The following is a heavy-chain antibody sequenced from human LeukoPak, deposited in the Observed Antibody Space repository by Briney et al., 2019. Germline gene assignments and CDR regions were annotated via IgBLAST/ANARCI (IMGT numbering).Heavy chain of an antibody. CDR2: ISSSSSYI. J-gene: IGHJ4*02. CDR3: ARVLTPFRAAAGHYFDY. D-gene: IGHD6-13*01. Sequence: GGSLSLSCAPSGFTLSSYSMNWVRQAPGKGLEWVSSISSSSSYIYYADSVKGRFTISRDNAKNSLYLQMNSLRAEDTAVYYCARVLTPFRAAAGHYFDYWGQGTLVTVSS. V-gene: IGHV3-21*01. CDR1: GFTLSSYS.